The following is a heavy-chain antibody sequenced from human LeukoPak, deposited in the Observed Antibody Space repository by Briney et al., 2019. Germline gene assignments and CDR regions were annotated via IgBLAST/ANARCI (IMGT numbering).Heavy chain of an antibody. D-gene: IGHD6-6*01. CDR2: INPNSGGT. CDR3: ATTRKYSSSPGLDY. J-gene: IGHJ4*02. V-gene: IGHV1-2*02. Sequence: ASVKVSCKASGYTFTGYYMHWVRQAPGQGLEWMGWINPNSGGTNYAQKFQGRVTMTRDTSISTAYMELSRLRSDDTAVYYCATTRKYSSSPGLDYWGQGTLVTVSS. CDR1: GYTFTGYY.